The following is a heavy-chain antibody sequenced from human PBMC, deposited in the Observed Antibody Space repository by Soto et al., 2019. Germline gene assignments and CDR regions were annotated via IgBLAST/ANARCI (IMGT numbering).Heavy chain of an antibody. V-gene: IGHV1-18*01. CDR3: ARDLGYYYDSSGYYPWTSYYYYYGMDV. CDR2: ISAHNGNT. CDR1: GYTFTSYG. D-gene: IGHD3-22*01. J-gene: IGHJ6*02. Sequence: ASVQVSCKASGYTFTSYGISWVRQAPGQGLEGMGWISAHNGNTNYAQKLQGRVTMTTDTSTSTAYMELRSLRSDDTAVYYCARDLGYYYDSSGYYPWTSYYYYYGMDVWGQGTTVTVSS.